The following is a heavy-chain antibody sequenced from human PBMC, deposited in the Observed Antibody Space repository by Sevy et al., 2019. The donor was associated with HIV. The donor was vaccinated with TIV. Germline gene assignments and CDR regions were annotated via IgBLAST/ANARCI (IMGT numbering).Heavy chain of an antibody. CDR1: GFTFSTYE. CDR3: ARGAWGGADY. J-gene: IGHJ4*02. CDR2: ISSSGSTI. D-gene: IGHD3-16*01. Sequence: GGSLRLSCAASGFTFSTYEMNWVRQAPGKGLEWVSYISSSGSTIYYADSVKGRFTISIDNAKNSLYLQMNSLRAEDTAIYYCARGAWGGADYWGQGTLVTVSS. V-gene: IGHV3-48*03.